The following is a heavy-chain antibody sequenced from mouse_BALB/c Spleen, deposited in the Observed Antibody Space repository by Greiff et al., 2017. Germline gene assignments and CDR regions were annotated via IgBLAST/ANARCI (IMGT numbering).Heavy chain of an antibody. D-gene: IGHD3-2*02. V-gene: IGHV1-7*01. J-gene: IGHJ3*01. Sequence: QVQLQQSGAELAKPGASVKMSCKASGYTFTSYWMHWVKQRPGQGLEWIGYINPSTGYTEYNQKFKDKATLTADKSSSTAYMRLSSLTSEDSAVYYCAGYVRLFAYWGQGTLVTVSA. CDR1: GYTFTSYW. CDR3: AGYVRLFAY. CDR2: INPSTGYT.